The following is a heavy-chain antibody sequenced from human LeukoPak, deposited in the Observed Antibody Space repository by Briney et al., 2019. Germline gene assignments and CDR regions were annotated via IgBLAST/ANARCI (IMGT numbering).Heavy chain of an antibody. CDR3: ASGGSSGYYVPFDY. Sequence: GGSLRLSCAASGFTFSSYSMNWVRQAPGKGLEWVSSISSSSSYIYYADSVKGRFTISRDNAKNSLYLQMNSLRAEDTAVYYCASGGSSGYYVPFDYWGQGTLVTVSS. CDR2: ISSSSSYI. J-gene: IGHJ4*02. V-gene: IGHV3-21*01. CDR1: GFTFSSYS. D-gene: IGHD3-22*01.